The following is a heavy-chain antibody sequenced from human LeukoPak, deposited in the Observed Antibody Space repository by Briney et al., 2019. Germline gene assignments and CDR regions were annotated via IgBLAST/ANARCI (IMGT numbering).Heavy chain of an antibody. CDR3: AKDGSVGATKWNAFDI. Sequence: GGSLRLSCAASGFTFSSYAMSWVRQAPGKGLEWVSAISGSGGSTYYADSAKGRFTISRDNSKNTLYLQMNSLRAEDTAVYYCAKDGSVGATKWNAFDIWGQGTMVTVSS. CDR2: ISGSGGST. J-gene: IGHJ3*02. CDR1: GFTFSSYA. V-gene: IGHV3-23*01. D-gene: IGHD1-26*01.